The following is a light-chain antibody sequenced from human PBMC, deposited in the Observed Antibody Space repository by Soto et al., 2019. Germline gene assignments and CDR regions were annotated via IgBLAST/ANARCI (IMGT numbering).Light chain of an antibody. J-gene: IGLJ2*01. Sequence: QPVLTQSPSASASPGTSVTLTCTLSSGHSTYAIAWHRQQPEKGPRFLMKVNSDGSHKKDDGVPHRFSGASSGAERYLTISSLQSDDEADYYCQTWGNGVVVFGGGTKLTVL. CDR1: SGHSTYA. CDR3: QTWGNGVVV. V-gene: IGLV4-69*01. CDR2: VNSDGSH.